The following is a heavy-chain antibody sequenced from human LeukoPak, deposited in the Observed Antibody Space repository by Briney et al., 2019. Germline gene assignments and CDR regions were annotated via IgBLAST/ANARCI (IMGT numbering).Heavy chain of an antibody. CDR2: ISGSGTGT. Sequence: GGSLRLSCAASGFTFSSYAMSWVRQAPGKGLEWVSTISGSGTGTYYADSVKGRFTISRDNSKYTLYLQMNSLRADDTAVYYCAKGGYSSGVYYYGMDVWGQGTTVTVSS. V-gene: IGHV3-23*01. J-gene: IGHJ6*02. CDR1: GFTFSSYA. CDR3: AKGGYSSGVYYYGMDV. D-gene: IGHD6-19*01.